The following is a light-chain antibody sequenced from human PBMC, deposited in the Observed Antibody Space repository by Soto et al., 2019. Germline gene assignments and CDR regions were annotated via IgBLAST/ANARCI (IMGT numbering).Light chain of an antibody. V-gene: IGLV2-23*02. CDR3: CSYAGSNTLYV. CDR2: EVS. Sequence: QSVLTQPASVSGSPGQSITISCTGASSDVGTYNLVSWYQQHPRKAPKLMIYEVSKRPSGVSNRFSGSKSGNTASLTISGFQAEDEADYYCCSYAGSNTLYVFGTGTKVTVL. CDR1: SSDVGTYNL. J-gene: IGLJ1*01.